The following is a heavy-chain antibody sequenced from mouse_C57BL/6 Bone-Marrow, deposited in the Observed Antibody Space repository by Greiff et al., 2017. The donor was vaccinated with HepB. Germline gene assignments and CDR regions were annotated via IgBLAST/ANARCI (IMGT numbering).Heavy chain of an antibody. Sequence: QVQLQQPGAELVKPGASVKLSCKASGYTFTSYWMQWVKQRPGQGLEWIGEIDPSDSYPNYNQKFKGKATFTVDTSSSTAYMQLSSLTSEDSAVYYCARGDGYYGDYWGQGTTLTVSS. J-gene: IGHJ2*01. CDR1: GYTFTSYW. D-gene: IGHD2-3*01. CDR2: IDPSDSYP. V-gene: IGHV1-50*01. CDR3: ARGDGYYGDY.